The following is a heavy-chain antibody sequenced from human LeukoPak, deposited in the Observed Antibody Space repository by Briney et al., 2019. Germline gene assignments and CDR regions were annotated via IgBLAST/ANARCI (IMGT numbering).Heavy chain of an antibody. CDR1: KFDFSSHA. CDR3: ANEIRPNDY. J-gene: IGHJ4*02. V-gene: IGHV3-23*01. Sequence: PGGSLRLSCAASKFDFSSHAMTWVRQAPGKGLEWVSAISISGSKTYYADSVKGRFTISRDNSKNTLYLQMNSLRAEDTAVYYCANEIRPNDYWGQGTQVTVSS. D-gene: IGHD4-17*01. CDR2: ISISGSKT.